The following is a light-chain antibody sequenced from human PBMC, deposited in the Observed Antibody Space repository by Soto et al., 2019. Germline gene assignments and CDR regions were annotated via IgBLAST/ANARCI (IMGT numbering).Light chain of an antibody. Sequence: QPVLTQPASVSGSPGQSITISCTGTSSDVGGYNYVSWYQQHPGKAPKLMIYEVTNRPSGVSNRFSGSKSGNTASLTISGLQAEDEADYYCISYTISSTVVFGGGTKLTVL. CDR1: SSDVGGYNY. J-gene: IGLJ2*01. V-gene: IGLV2-14*01. CDR3: ISYTISSTVV. CDR2: EVT.